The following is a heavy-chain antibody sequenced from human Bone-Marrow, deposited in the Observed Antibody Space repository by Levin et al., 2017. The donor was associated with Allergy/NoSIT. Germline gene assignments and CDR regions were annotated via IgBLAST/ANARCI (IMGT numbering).Heavy chain of an antibody. CDR3: ARDRTKKSQAGDYDYYGMDV. CDR2: IYYSGST. Sequence: SETLSLTCTVSGGSISSYHWSWIRQPPGKGLEWIGYIYYSGSTKYNPSLKSRVTISLDTSKNQFSLKLRSVTAADTAVYFCARDRTKKSQAGDYDYYGMDVWGQGTTVTVSS. D-gene: IGHD6-19*01. V-gene: IGHV4-59*01. J-gene: IGHJ6*02. CDR1: GGSISSYH.